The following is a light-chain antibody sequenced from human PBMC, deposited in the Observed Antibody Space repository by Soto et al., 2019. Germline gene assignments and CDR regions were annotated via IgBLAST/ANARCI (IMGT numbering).Light chain of an antibody. CDR3: CSYAGSYTGV. V-gene: IGLV2-14*01. J-gene: IGLJ1*01. Sequence: QSALTQPVSVSGSPGQSITISCTGTSSDVGGYNYVSWYQQHPGKAPKLMIYEVTKRPSGVSNRFSGSKSGNTASLTISGLQAEDESDYYCCSYAGSYTGVFGTGTKVTVL. CDR2: EVT. CDR1: SSDVGGYNY.